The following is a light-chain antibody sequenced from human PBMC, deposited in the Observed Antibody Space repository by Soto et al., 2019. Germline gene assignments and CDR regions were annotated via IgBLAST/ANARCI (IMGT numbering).Light chain of an antibody. J-gene: IGKJ1*01. CDR1: QSISDT. V-gene: IGKV3-20*01. CDR3: QQYGSSPKT. Sequence: EIVMTQSPATLSLSPVVIATLSCRASQSISDTLAWYQQKPGQAPRLLIYSASRGATGFPARFRGSGSGTDFSLTINRLEPEDFAVYYCQQYGSSPKTFGQGTKVDIK. CDR2: SAS.